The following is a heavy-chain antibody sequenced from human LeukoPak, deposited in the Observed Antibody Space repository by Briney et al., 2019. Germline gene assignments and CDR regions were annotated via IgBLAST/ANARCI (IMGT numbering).Heavy chain of an antibody. D-gene: IGHD5-18*01. Sequence: GGSLRLSCAASGLTVSINYMSWVRQAPGKGLEWVSVIYSGGSTYYADSVKGRFTISRDNSKNTLYLQMNSLRAEDTAVYYCARVKTDSYGYGPDYWGQGTLVTVSS. CDR3: ARVKTDSYGYGPDY. CDR2: IYSGGST. CDR1: GLTVSINY. V-gene: IGHV3-53*01. J-gene: IGHJ4*02.